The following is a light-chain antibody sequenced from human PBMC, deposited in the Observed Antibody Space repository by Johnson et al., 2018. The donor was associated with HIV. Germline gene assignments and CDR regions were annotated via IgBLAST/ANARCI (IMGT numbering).Light chain of an antibody. J-gene: IGLJ1*01. Sequence: QSVLTQPPSVSAAPGQRVTISCSGSSSNIGNNYVSWYQHLPGTAPKLLIYDNDKRPSGIPDRFSASKSGSSATLGITGLQTGDEVDYYCATWDSSLSAYVCGPWTNVTIL. CDR1: SSNIGNNY. V-gene: IGLV1-51*01. CDR3: ATWDSSLSAYV. CDR2: DND.